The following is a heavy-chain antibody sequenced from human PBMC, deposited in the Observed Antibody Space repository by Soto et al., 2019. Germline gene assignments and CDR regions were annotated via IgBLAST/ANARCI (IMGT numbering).Heavy chain of an antibody. Sequence: QVQLVQSRAEVRKPGASVRVTCQASGYNFDSYGLNWVRQAPGQGPQWMGWISTYTGNTDIAPRFQGRLILTTDTSTSTAYMELRSLRSDDTAVYYCVRAVLVESGSFGGHWGQGTLVTVSS. CDR2: ISTYTGNT. CDR3: VRAVLVESGSFGGH. CDR1: GYNFDSYG. D-gene: IGHD3-16*01. J-gene: IGHJ4*02. V-gene: IGHV1-18*04.